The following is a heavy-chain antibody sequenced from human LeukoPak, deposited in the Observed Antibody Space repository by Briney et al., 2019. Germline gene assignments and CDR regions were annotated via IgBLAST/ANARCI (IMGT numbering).Heavy chain of an antibody. CDR1: RFTFSSYG. J-gene: IGHJ6*02. V-gene: IGHV3-33*01. CDR3: ARDPDPLCTNDGNYVDYYVMDV. D-gene: IGHD4-17*01. Sequence: GGSLRLSCAASRFTFSSYGMHWVRQAPGKGLEWVAVIWYDGSNKYYADSVKGRFTISRDNSKNTLYPQMNSLRAEDTAVYYCARDPDPLCTNDGNYVDYYVMDVWGQGTTVTVSS. CDR2: IWYDGSNK.